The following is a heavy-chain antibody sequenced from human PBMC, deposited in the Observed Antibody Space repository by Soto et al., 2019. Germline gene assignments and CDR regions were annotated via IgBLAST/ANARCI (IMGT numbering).Heavy chain of an antibody. CDR2: ISGSGGST. CDR1: GFTFSSYA. J-gene: IGHJ3*02. V-gene: IGHV3-23*01. CDR3: AKLYDRRGTSHAFDI. Sequence: TGGSLRLSCAASGFTFSSYAMSWVRQAPGKGLEWVSAISGSGGSTYYADSVKGRFTISRDNSKNTLYLQMNSLRAEDTAVYYCAKLYDRRGTSHAFDIWGQGTMVTVSS. D-gene: IGHD3-22*01.